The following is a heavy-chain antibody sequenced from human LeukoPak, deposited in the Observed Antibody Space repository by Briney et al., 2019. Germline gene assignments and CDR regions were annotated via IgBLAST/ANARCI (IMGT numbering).Heavy chain of an antibody. D-gene: IGHD1-26*01. CDR1: GFTFSSYS. J-gene: IGHJ4*02. V-gene: IGHV3-48*02. CDR3: ARAPSYSGSYYFDY. Sequence: GGSLRLSCAASGFTFSSYSMNWVRQAPGKGLEWVSYISSSSTIYYADSVKGRFTISRDNAKNSLYLQMNSLRDEDTAVYYCARAPSYSGSYYFDYWGQGTLVTVSS. CDR2: ISSSSTI.